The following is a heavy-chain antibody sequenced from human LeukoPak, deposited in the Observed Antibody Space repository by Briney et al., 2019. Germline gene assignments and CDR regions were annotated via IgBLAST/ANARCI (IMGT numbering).Heavy chain of an antibody. J-gene: IGHJ3*02. Sequence: GGSLRLSCVASEFTFRSYDMHWVRQAPGKGLEWVAVISYDGSNKDYADFVKGRFTFSRDNTKNTLFLQMNSLRAEDTAVYYCAKEVRGDAFDMWGQGTMVTVSS. V-gene: IGHV3-30*18. D-gene: IGHD3-16*01. CDR3: AKEVRGDAFDM. CDR2: ISYDGSNK. CDR1: EFTFRSYD.